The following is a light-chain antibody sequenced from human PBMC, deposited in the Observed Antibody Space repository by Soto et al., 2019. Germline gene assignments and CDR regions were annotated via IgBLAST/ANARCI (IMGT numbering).Light chain of an antibody. CDR2: GAS. CDR3: QQHYQGWT. CDR1: QSVRTK. Sequence: EMVMTQSPATLSVSLGERATLSCRASQSVRTKIVWYQQKPGQAPRLLIYGASTRATGIPARFSGSGSGTEFTLTISSLQSEDFAVYYCQQHYQGWTFGQGTKVEIK. J-gene: IGKJ1*01. V-gene: IGKV3-15*01.